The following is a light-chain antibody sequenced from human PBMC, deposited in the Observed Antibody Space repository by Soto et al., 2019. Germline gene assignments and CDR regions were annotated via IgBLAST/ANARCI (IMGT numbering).Light chain of an antibody. V-gene: IGKV3-11*01. J-gene: IGKJ4*01. CDR1: QSVKNY. CDR3: QQRSNWPPVT. Sequence: EIVLTQSPATLSLSPGERATLSCRASQSVKNYLAWYQQKPGQAPRLLIYDASNRATGIPARFSGSGSGTDFTLTISSLELEDSAVYYCQQRSNWPPVTFGGGTTVEIK. CDR2: DAS.